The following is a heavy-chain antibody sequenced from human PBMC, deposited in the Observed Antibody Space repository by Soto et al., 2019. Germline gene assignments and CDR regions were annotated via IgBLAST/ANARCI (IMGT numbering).Heavy chain of an antibody. CDR1: GFMFDNYA. J-gene: IGHJ6*02. V-gene: IGHV3-9*01. Sequence: GGSLRLSCAASGFMFDNYAMHWVRQAPGKGLEWVSGISWNSGTIGYADSVKGRFTISRDNAKNSLYLQMNSLRAEDTALYYWEKSTGGTATVRAFWAQGTTVTVSS. CDR2: ISWNSGTI. D-gene: IGHD5-12*01. CDR3: EKSTGGTATVRAF.